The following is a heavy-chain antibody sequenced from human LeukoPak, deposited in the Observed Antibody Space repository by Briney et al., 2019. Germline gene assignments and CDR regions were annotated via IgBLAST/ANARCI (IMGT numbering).Heavy chain of an antibody. CDR2: ISSSSNYI. CDR1: GFTFSSYS. Sequence: GGSLRLSCAASGFTFSSYSMNWVRQAPGKGREWGSSISSSSNYIYYADSMKGRFTISRDNAQNSLYLQMNSLRAEDTAVYYCARRLEYYYGMDVWGQGTTVTVSS. J-gene: IGHJ6*02. CDR3: ARRLEYYYGMDV. V-gene: IGHV3-21*01. D-gene: IGHD3-22*01.